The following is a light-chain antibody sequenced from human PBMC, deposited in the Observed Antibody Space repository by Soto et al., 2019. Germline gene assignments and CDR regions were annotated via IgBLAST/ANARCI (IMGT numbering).Light chain of an antibody. J-gene: IGKJ5*01. CDR2: GAS. CDR3: QQRSNWPQIT. V-gene: IGKV3-11*01. CDR1: QSVSSN. Sequence: EIVMTQSPATLSVYPGERATLSCRASQSVSSNLAWYQQKPGQSPRLLIYGASSRATGIPDRFSGSGSGTDFTLTISSLEPEDFAVYYCQQRSNWPQITFGQGTRLEL.